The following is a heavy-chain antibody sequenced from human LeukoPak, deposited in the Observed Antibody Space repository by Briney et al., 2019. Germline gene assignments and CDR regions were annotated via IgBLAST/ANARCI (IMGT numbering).Heavy chain of an antibody. Sequence: PGGSLRLSCAASGFTFSSYGMHWVRQAPGKGLEWVAFIRYDGSNKYYADSVKGRFTISRDNSKNTLYLQMNSLGAEDTAVYYCAKDTLSGAVTTDYYYYYMDVWGKGTTVTISS. V-gene: IGHV3-30*02. CDR1: GFTFSSYG. D-gene: IGHD4-17*01. J-gene: IGHJ6*03. CDR3: AKDTLSGAVTTDYYYYYMDV. CDR2: IRYDGSNK.